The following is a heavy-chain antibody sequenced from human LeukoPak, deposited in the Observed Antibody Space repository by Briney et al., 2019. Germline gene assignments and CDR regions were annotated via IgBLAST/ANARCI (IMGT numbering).Heavy chain of an antibody. CDR2: INPSGGST. Sequence: GASVKVSCKASGYTFTSYYMHWVRQAPGQGLEWMGIINPSGGSTSYAQKFQGRVTMTRDTSTSTVYMELSSLRSEDTAVYYCARGDIVVMTAIPYAFDIWGQGTMVTVSS. CDR1: GYTFTSYY. V-gene: IGHV1-46*01. J-gene: IGHJ3*02. CDR3: ARGDIVVMTAIPYAFDI. D-gene: IGHD2-21*02.